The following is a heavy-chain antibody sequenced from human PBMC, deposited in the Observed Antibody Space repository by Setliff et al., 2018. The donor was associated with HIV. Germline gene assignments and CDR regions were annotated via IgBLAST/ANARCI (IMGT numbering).Heavy chain of an antibody. CDR2: IIPILGTT. Sequence: GASVKVSCKASGVTFSTFAISWVRQAPGQGLEWMGGIIPILGTTKYAEKFQGRVTITADESTNTAYMELSSLRSEDTAVYYCARDSGGVLSLRYMDVWGKGTTVTVSS. CDR3: ARDSGGVLSLRYMDV. CDR1: GVTFSTFA. V-gene: IGHV1-69*13. J-gene: IGHJ6*03. D-gene: IGHD2-15*01.